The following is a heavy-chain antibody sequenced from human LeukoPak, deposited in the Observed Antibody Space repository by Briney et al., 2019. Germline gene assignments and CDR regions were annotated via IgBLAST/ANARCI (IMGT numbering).Heavy chain of an antibody. CDR1: GFTFSSYE. Sequence: GGSLRLSCAASGFTFSSYEMNWVRQAPEKGLEWISYIGSSGNSIYYADSVKGRFTISRDNAKTSLFLQMSSLRADDTAIYYCARVNPISSGFYAYWGQGTLVTVSS. CDR3: ARVNPISSGFYAY. D-gene: IGHD3-22*01. CDR2: IGSSGNSI. V-gene: IGHV3-48*03. J-gene: IGHJ4*02.